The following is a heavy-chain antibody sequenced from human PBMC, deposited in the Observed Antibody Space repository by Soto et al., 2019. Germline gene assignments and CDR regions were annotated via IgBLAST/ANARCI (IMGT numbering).Heavy chain of an antibody. CDR1: GYTFTSYD. J-gene: IGHJ3*02. Sequence: ASVRVSCKASGYTFTSYDINWVRQATGQGPEWMGWMSPNTGTIVYAQKFQGRVTMTRNTSTSTAYMTLSSLRSEDTAVYYCARDRPGIKTYEAIDIWGQGTTVTVS. V-gene: IGHV1-8*01. CDR2: MSPNTGTI. D-gene: IGHD1-20*01. CDR3: ARDRPGIKTYEAIDI.